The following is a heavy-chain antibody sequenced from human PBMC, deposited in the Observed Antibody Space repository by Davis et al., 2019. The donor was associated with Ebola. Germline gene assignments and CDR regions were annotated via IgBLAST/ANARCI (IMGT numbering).Heavy chain of an antibody. V-gene: IGHV1-46*01. CDR2: INPNDGRT. Sequence: ASVKVSCKASGYTFTNYYMHWVRQAPGQGLEWMGMINPNDGRTIYAQKFQGRVTVTRDTSTTTVYMDLSSLRSEDTAVYYCARSQDTAMGGAFDYWGQGTLVTVSS. CDR3: ARSQDTAMGGAFDY. CDR1: GYTFTNYY. J-gene: IGHJ4*02. D-gene: IGHD5-18*01.